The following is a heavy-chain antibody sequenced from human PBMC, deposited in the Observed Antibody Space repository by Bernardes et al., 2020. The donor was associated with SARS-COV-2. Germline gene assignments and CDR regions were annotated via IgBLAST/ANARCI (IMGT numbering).Heavy chain of an antibody. CDR1: GFTFSSHA. V-gene: IGHV3-23*01. J-gene: IGHJ6*02. CDR3: AKGKDHFYALDV. Sequence: GGSLRLSRAASGFTFSSHAMSWVRQAPGKGLEWVAAMSGRGGSIYYADSVKGRFTISRDNSKNIVYLQMYSLRVEDTALYYCAKGKDHFYALDVWGRGTTVTVPS. CDR2: MSGRGGSI.